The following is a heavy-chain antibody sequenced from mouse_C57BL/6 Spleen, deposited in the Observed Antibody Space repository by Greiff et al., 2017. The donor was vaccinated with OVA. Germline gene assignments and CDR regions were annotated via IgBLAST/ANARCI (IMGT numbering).Heavy chain of an antibody. D-gene: IGHD1-1*01. Sequence: QVQLQQPGAELVKPGASVKLSCKASGYTFTSYWMHWVKQRPGQGLEWIGMIHPNSGSTNYNEKFKSKATLTVDKSSSTAYMQLSSLTSEDSAVYYCATGGSSYFWYFDVWGTGTTVTVSS. CDR2: IHPNSGST. V-gene: IGHV1-64*01. CDR3: ATGGSSYFWYFDV. J-gene: IGHJ1*03. CDR1: GYTFTSYW.